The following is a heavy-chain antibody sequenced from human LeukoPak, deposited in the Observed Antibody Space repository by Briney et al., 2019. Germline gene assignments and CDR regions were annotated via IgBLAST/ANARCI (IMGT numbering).Heavy chain of an antibody. CDR1: GGSISSSSYY. V-gene: IGHV4-39*07. J-gene: IGHJ4*02. D-gene: IGHD1-26*01. CDR2: IYYSGST. Sequence: SETLSLTCTVSGGSISSSSYYWGWIRQPPGKELEWIGSIYYSGSTYYNPSLKSRVTVSVDTSKNQFSLRLRLLTAADTAVYYCARATSGSTGVFDYWGQGTLVTVSS. CDR3: ARATSGSTGVFDY.